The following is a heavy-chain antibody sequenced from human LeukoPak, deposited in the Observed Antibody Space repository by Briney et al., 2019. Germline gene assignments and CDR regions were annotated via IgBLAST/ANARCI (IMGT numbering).Heavy chain of an antibody. D-gene: IGHD6-19*01. CDR2: ISYDGSNK. V-gene: IGHV3-30*18. Sequence: PGRSLRLSCAASGFTFSSYGMHWVRQAPGKGLEWVAVISYDGSNKYYADSVKGRFTISRDNSKNTLYLQMNSLRAEDTAVYYCAKGSAYSSGWYPGEYFDYWGQGTLVTVSS. J-gene: IGHJ4*02. CDR1: GFTFSSYG. CDR3: AKGSAYSSGWYPGEYFDY.